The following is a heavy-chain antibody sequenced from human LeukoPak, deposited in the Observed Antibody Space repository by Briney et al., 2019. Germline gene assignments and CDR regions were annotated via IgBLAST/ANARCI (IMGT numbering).Heavy chain of an antibody. Sequence: SETLSLTCTVSGGSISSGSYYWSWIRQPAGKGLEWIGRIYTSGSTNYNPSLKSRVTMSVDTSKNQFSLKLSSVTAADTAVYYCVRVTTKSPVDTRQGPFDIWGQGAMVTVSS. CDR2: IYTSGST. J-gene: IGHJ3*02. CDR3: VRVTTKSPVDTRQGPFDI. CDR1: GGSISSGSYY. D-gene: IGHD5-18*01. V-gene: IGHV4-61*02.